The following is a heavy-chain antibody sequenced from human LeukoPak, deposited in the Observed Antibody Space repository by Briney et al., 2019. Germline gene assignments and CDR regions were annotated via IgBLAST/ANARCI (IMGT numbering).Heavy chain of an antibody. V-gene: IGHV3-23*01. Sequence: GGSLRLSCAASGFTFSSYAMSWVRQAPGKGLEWVSAISGSGGSTYYADSVKGRFTISRDNSKNTLYLQMNSLRAEDTAVYYCAKGFDCSSTSCYGKFAFDIWGQGTMVTVSS. CDR1: GFTFSSYA. CDR2: ISGSGGST. CDR3: AKGFDCSSTSCYGKFAFDI. D-gene: IGHD2-2*01. J-gene: IGHJ3*02.